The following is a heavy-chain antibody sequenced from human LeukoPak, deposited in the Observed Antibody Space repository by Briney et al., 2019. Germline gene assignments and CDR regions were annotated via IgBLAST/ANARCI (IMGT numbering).Heavy chain of an antibody. CDR1: GFTFSNYA. J-gene: IGHJ4*02. CDR3: VKRSVTFDY. CDR2: VIGSGDNI. Sequence: PGGSMRLSCAASGFTFSNYAMSWVRQAPGKGLEWVSSVIGSGDNIYYADSVKGRFTISRDNSKNTLYLQMSSLRAEDTAVYYCVKRSVTFDYWGQGTLGTVSS. V-gene: IGHV3-23*01. D-gene: IGHD2-21*02.